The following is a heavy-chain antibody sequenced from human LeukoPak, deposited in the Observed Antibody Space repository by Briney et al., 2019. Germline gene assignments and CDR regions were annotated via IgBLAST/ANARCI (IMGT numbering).Heavy chain of an antibody. CDR1: GGSITDSY. CDR3: ARLTASSWRLDP. V-gene: IGHV4-59*08. CDR2: IFNTGST. Sequence: SETLSLTCSVSGGSITDSYRSWIRQSPGKGLEWIGYIFNTGSTNYNASLRSRVTISLDTSNNQFSLKLSSVTAADTAVYYCARLTASSWRLDPWGQGTLVTVSS. J-gene: IGHJ5*02. D-gene: IGHD6-13*01.